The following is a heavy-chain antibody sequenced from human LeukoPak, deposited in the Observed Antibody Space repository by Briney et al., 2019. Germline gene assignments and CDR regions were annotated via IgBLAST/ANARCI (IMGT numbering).Heavy chain of an antibody. V-gene: IGHV1-18*01. CDR1: GYTFTSYG. D-gene: IGHD1-26*01. J-gene: IGHJ6*03. CDR2: ISAYNGNT. Sequence: ASVKVSGKASGYTFTSYGISWVRQAPGQGLEWMGWISAYNGNTNYAQKLQGRVTMTTDTSTSTAYMELRSLRSDDTAVYYCARGIVGATGYYYYYMDVWGKGTTVTVSS. CDR3: ARGIVGATGYYYYYMDV.